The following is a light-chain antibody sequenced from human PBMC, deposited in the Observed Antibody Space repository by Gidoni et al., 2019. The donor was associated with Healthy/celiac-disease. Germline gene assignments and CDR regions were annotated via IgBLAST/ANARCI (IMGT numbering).Light chain of an antibody. CDR2: GAS. J-gene: IGKJ4*01. CDR3: QQYGSSPPVT. Sequence: EIVLTQSPVTLSLSPGERATLSCRASQSVSSSYLAWYQQKPGQAPRLLIYGASSRATGIPYRFSGSGSGTDFTLTISRLEPEDFAVYYCQQYGSSPPVTFGGGTKVEIK. CDR1: QSVSSSY. V-gene: IGKV3-20*01.